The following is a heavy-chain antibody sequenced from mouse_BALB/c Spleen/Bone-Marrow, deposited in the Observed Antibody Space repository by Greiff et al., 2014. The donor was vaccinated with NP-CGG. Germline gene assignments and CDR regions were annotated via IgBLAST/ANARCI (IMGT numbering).Heavy chain of an antibody. D-gene: IGHD2-3*01. Sequence: EVQLQQSGAELVKPGASVKLSCTTSGLNIKDTYIHWVKQRPEQGLERIGRIDPANGNTKYDPEFQGKATITADTSSNTAYLHLSSLTSEDTAVYSCAHDAPFAYWGQGTLVTVSA. CDR1: GLNIKDTY. J-gene: IGHJ3*01. V-gene: IGHV14-3*02. CDR2: IDPANGNT. CDR3: AHDAPFAY.